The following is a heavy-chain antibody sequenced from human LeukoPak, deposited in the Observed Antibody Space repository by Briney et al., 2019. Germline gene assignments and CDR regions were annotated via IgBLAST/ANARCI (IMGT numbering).Heavy chain of an antibody. CDR2: IYPGDFAI. CDR3: ARLALDGGNYFDY. V-gene: IGHV5-51*01. J-gene: IGHJ4*02. CDR1: GYSFTTYW. Sequence: GESLKISCQASGYSFTTYWIGWVRQMPGKGLEWMGIIYPGDFAIRYSPSFQGQVTFSTDKSISTAYLQWNSLKASDTAMYYCARLALDGGNYFDYWGQGTLVSVSS. D-gene: IGHD3-16*01.